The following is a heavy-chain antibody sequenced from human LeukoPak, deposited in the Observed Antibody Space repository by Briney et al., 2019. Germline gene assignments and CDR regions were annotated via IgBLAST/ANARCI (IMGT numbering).Heavy chain of an antibody. D-gene: IGHD4-17*01. CDR3: ARTPPDYGIDY. V-gene: IGHV1-8*02. CDR2: MSPNSGNT. CDR1: GYTFTSNY. J-gene: IGHJ4*02. Sequence: ASVKVSCKASGYTFTSNYIHWVRQATGQGLEWMGWMSPNSGNTGYAQKFQGRITMTKSTSISTAYMELSDLESEDTAVYYCARTPPDYGIDYWGQGTLVTVSS.